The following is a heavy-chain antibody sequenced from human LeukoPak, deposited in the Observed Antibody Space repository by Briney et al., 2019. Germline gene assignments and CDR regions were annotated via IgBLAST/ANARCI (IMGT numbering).Heavy chain of an antibody. V-gene: IGHV3-30*01. CDR3: ARDSTYYYDSGSSGPHYFDN. Sequence: GGSLRLSCAASGFTFSNYAMHWVRQAPGKGLEWVSLISSGGTYEYYADSVKGRFTISRDNSKNTLYLQLNSLRAEDPAVYYCARDSTYYYDSGSSGPHYFDNWGQGTLVTVSS. J-gene: IGHJ4*02. CDR2: ISSGGTYE. CDR1: GFTFSNYA. D-gene: IGHD3-10*01.